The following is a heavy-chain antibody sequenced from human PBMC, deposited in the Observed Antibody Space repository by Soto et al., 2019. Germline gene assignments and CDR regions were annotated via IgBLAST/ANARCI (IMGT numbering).Heavy chain of an antibody. J-gene: IGHJ4*02. CDR1: GYTFTSYD. D-gene: IGHD2-2*01. V-gene: IGHV1-8*01. CDR2: MNPNSGNT. Sequence: QVQLVQSGAEVKKPGASVKVSCKASGYTFTSYDINWVRQATGQGLEWMGWMNPNSGNTGYAQKFQGRVTMTRNTSISTAYMELSSLRSEDTAVYYCARGKRTDIVLVPAAMDPDYWGQGTLVTVSS. CDR3: ARGKRTDIVLVPAAMDPDY.